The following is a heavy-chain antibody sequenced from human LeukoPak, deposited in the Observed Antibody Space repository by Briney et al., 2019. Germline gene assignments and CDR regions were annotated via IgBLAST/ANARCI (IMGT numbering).Heavy chain of an antibody. J-gene: IGHJ4*02. V-gene: IGHV3-48*04. Sequence: GGSRRLSCAASGFTFSSYSMSWVRQAPGKGLEWVSYISSSSRTIYYADSVKGRFTISRDNAKNSLYLQMNSLRAEDTAVYYCARDLTTVAGTGDFDYWGQGTVVTVSS. CDR3: ARDLTTVAGTGDFDY. CDR1: GFTFSSYS. CDR2: ISSSSRTI. D-gene: IGHD6-19*01.